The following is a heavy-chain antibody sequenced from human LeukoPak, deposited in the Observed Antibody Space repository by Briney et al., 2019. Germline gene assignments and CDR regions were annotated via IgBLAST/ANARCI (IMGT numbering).Heavy chain of an antibody. Sequence: QSGGSLRLSCAPSGFTFGSYWMTWVRQPPGKGLEWVANIKKDGSEKNYVDSVKGRFTISRDNSKNSLYLQMNSLRAEDTAVYYCARDPPRHVQVPCYWGQGTRVTVSS. D-gene: IGHD1-1*01. V-gene: IGHV3-7*03. CDR2: IKKDGSEK. CDR3: ARDPPRHVQVPCY. CDR1: GFTFGSYW. J-gene: IGHJ4*02.